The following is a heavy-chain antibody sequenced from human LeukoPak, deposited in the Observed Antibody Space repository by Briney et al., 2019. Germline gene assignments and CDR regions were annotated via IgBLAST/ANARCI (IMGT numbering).Heavy chain of an antibody. CDR3: ARGLGYCSSTSCYVGIFDY. CDR1: GYSISSGYY. J-gene: IGHJ4*02. D-gene: IGHD2-2*01. V-gene: IGHV4-38-2*01. CDR2: IYHSGST. Sequence: SETLSLTCAVSGYSISSGYYWGWIRQPPGQGLEWIGSIYHSGSTYYNPSLKSRVTISVDTSKNQFSLKLSSVTAADTAVYYCARGLGYCSSTSCYVGIFDYWGQGTLVTVSS.